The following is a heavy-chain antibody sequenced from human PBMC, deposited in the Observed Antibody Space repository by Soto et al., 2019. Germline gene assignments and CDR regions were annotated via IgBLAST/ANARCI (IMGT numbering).Heavy chain of an antibody. CDR2: ISYDGSNK. CDR3: ARDGAAADYYYGMDV. J-gene: IGHJ6*02. D-gene: IGHD6-13*01. Sequence: GGSLRLSCAASGFTFSSYAMHWVRQAPGKGLEWVAVISYDGSNKYYADSVKGRFTISRDNSKNTLYLQMNSLRAEDTAVYYCARDGAAADYYYGMDVWGQGTTVTVS. CDR1: GFTFSSYA. V-gene: IGHV3-30-3*01.